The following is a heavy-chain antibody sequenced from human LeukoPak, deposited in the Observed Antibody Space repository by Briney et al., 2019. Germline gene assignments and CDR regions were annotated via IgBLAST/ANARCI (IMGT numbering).Heavy chain of an antibody. Sequence: PGGSLRLSCAASGFTFSSYAMSWVRQAPGKGLEYVSAISSNGGSTYYANSVKGRFTISRDNSKNTLYLQMGSLRAEDMAVYYCAGGDLEWELPGSVYFDYWGQGTLVTVSS. CDR1: GFTFSSYA. D-gene: IGHD1-26*01. J-gene: IGHJ4*02. CDR3: AGGDLEWELPGSVYFDY. CDR2: ISSNGGST. V-gene: IGHV3-64*01.